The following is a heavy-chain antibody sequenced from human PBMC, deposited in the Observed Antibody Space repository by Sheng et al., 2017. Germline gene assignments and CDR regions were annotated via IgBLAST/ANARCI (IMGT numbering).Heavy chain of an antibody. CDR1: GFTFNHET. CDR2: INGRGGTT. V-gene: IGHV3-23*01. Sequence: DVQLLESGGGLAQLGGSLRLSCVASGFTFNHETMAWVRQVPGKGLEWVSGINGRGGTTYYGHSVKGRFIVSRDNSKNTLYLEMSSLKVEDTAVYYCARDMRLYGLDVWGQGTTVTVSS. CDR3: ARDMRLYGLDV. D-gene: IGHD2-15*01. J-gene: IGHJ6*02.